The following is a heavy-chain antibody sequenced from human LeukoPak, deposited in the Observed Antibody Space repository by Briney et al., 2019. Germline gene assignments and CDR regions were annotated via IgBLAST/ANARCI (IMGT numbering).Heavy chain of an antibody. V-gene: IGHV4-34*01. CDR1: GGSFSGYY. CDR3: ARRRGMIQLWPYNWFDP. D-gene: IGHD5-18*01. J-gene: IGHJ5*02. CDR2: INHSGST. Sequence: SETLSLTCAVYGGSFSGYYWSWIRQPPGKGLEWIGEINHSGSTNYNPSLKSRVTISVDTSKNQFHLKLSSVTAADTAVYYCARRRGMIQLWPYNWFDPWGQGTLVTVSS.